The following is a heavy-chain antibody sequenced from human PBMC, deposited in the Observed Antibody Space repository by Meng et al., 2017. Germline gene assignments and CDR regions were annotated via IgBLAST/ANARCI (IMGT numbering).Heavy chain of an antibody. V-gene: IGHV3-43*01. CDR1: GFTFDDYT. CDR2: ISWDGGST. J-gene: IGHJ6*02. Sequence: GESLKISCAASGFTFDDYTMHWVRQAPGKGLEWVSLISWDGGSTYYADSVQGRFTISRDNSKNSLYLQMNSLRTEDTALYYCAKSDYYYDSSGYWDYYYGMDVWGQGTTVTVSS. CDR3: AKSDYYYDSSGYWDYYYGMDV. D-gene: IGHD3-22*01.